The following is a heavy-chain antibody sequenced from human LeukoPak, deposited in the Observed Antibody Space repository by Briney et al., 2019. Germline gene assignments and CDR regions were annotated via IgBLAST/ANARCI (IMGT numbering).Heavy chain of an antibody. CDR3: ARSPGSSGWLRSVEYFQH. CDR2: TYYRSKWYN. J-gene: IGHJ1*01. V-gene: IGHV6-1*01. D-gene: IGHD6-19*01. CDR1: GDSVSSNSAA. Sequence: SQTLSLTCAISGDSVSSNSAAWNWIRQSPSRGLEWLGRTYYRSKWYNDYAVSVKSRITINPDTSKNQFSLQLNSVTPEDTAVYYCARSPGSSGWLRSVEYFQHRGQGTLVTVSS.